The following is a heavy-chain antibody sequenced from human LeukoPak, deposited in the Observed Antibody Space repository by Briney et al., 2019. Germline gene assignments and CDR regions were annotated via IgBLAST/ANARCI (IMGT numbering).Heavy chain of an antibody. Sequence: SETLSLTCTVSGGSISSSSFYRGWIRQPPGKGLDWIGSIYYSGSTYYNPSLKSRVTISVDTSKNQFSLKLSSVTAADTAVYFCAREEKTSFWFDPWGQGTLVTVSS. J-gene: IGHJ5*02. CDR3: AREEKTSFWFDP. V-gene: IGHV4-39*07. CDR1: GGSISSSSFY. CDR2: IYYSGST. D-gene: IGHD2-2*01.